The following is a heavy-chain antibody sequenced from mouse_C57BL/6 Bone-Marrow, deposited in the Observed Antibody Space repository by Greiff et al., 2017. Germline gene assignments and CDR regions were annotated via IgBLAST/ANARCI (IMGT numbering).Heavy chain of an antibody. CDR3: ANSSRAWFAY. D-gene: IGHD1-1*01. J-gene: IGHJ3*01. Sequence: VKLMESGPELVKPGASVKISCKASGYAFSSSWMNWVKQRPGKGLEWIGRIYPGDGDTNYNGKFKGKATLTADKSSSTAYMQLSSLTSEDSAVYFCANSSRAWFAYWGQGTTVTVSA. V-gene: IGHV1-82*01. CDR2: IYPGDGDT. CDR1: GYAFSSSW.